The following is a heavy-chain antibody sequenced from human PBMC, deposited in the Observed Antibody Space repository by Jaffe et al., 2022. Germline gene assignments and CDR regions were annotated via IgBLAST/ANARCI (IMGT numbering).Heavy chain of an antibody. CDR1: GGTFSSYA. V-gene: IGHV1-69*01. CDR3: ARARNDFWSGYYSRYFDY. CDR2: IIPIFGTA. J-gene: IGHJ4*02. Sequence: QVQLVQSGAEVKKPGSSVKVSCKASGGTFSSYAISWVRQAPGQGLEWMGGIIPIFGTANYAQKFQGRVTITADESTSTAYMELSSLRSEDTAVYYCARARNDFWSGYYSRYFDYWGQGTLVTVSS. D-gene: IGHD3-3*01.